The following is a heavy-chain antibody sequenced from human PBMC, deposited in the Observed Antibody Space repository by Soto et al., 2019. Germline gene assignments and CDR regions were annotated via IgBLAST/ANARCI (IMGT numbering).Heavy chain of an antibody. CDR2: ISYDGSNK. CDR1: GFTFSNYV. J-gene: IGHJ4*02. V-gene: IGHV3-30*18. CDR3: AKDSLGYCSGGSCYHPPVY. Sequence: PGGSLRLSCAASGFTFSNYVMNWVRQAPGKGLEWVAVISYDGSNKYYADSVKGRFTISRDNSKNTLYLQMNSLRAEDTAVYYCAKDSLGYCSGGSCYHPPVYWGQGTLVTSPQ. D-gene: IGHD2-15*01.